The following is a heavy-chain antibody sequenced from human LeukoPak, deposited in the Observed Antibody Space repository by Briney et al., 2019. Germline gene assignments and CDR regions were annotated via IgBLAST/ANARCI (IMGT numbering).Heavy chain of an antibody. J-gene: IGHJ5*02. CDR1: GGSISSYY. CDR3: ASLNRDWFDP. V-gene: IGHV4-59*01. CDR2: IYYSGST. D-gene: IGHD1-14*01. Sequence: SETLSLTCTVSGGSISSYYWSWIRQPPGKGLEWIGYIYYSGSTDYNPSLKSRVTISVDTSRNQFSLKLSSVTAADTAVYYCASLNRDWFDPWGQGTLVTVSS.